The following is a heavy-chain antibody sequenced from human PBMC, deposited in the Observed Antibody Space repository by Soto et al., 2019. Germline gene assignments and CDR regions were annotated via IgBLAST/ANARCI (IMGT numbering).Heavy chain of an antibody. CDR2: IYSGGKT. CDR1: GFTVSTNY. V-gene: IGHV3-53*01. CDR3: ARMASLREWLVNAFDM. D-gene: IGHD6-19*01. J-gene: IGHJ3*02. Sequence: GGSLRLSCAASGFTVSTNYISWVRQAPGKGLEWVSIIYSGGKTYYADSVKGRFVISRDNSKNTLYLQMNSLRVEDTAVYYCARMASLREWLVNAFDMWGQGTTVTVSS.